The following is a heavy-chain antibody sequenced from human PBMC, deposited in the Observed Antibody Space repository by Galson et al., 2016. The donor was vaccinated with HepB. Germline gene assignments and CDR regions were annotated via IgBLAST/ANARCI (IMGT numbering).Heavy chain of an antibody. CDR2: INQDGGEK. CDR3: ARHCTSTTCDSYLYY. CDR1: GFAFSSHW. Sequence: SLRLSCAASGFAFSSHWMTWVRQAPGKGLEWVANINQDGGEKYYVDSVKGRFTISRDNAKNSLYMQMNSLRAEDTDVSSCARHCTSTTCDSYLYYWGQGTLVTVSS. J-gene: IGHJ4*02. V-gene: IGHV3-7*01. D-gene: IGHD2-2*01.